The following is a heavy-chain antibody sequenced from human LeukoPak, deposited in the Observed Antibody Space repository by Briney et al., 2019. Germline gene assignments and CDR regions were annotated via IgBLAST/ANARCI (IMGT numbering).Heavy chain of an antibody. Sequence: ASVKVSCKASGYTFTSYGISWVRQAPGQGLEWMGWISAYNGSTNYAQKLQGRVAMTTDTSTSTAYMELRSLRSDDTAVYYCARSPRQYSGSYSSDYWGQGTLVTVSS. J-gene: IGHJ4*02. CDR3: ARSPRQYSGSYSSDY. CDR1: GYTFTSYG. D-gene: IGHD1-26*01. V-gene: IGHV1-18*01. CDR2: ISAYNGST.